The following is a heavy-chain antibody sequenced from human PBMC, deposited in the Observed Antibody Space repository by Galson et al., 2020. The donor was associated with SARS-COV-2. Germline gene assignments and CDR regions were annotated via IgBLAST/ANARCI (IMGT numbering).Heavy chain of an antibody. CDR2: ISGSGGST. D-gene: IGHD3-22*01. Sequence: GKGLEWVSAISGSGGSTYYADSVKGRFTISRDNSKNTLYLQMNSLRAEDTAVYYCAKGRITMIVVVDLDYWGQGTLVTVSS. V-gene: IGHV3-23*01. J-gene: IGHJ4*02. CDR3: AKGRITMIVVVDLDY.